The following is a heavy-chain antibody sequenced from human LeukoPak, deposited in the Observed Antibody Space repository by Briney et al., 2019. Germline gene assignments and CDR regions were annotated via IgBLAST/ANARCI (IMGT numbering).Heavy chain of an antibody. CDR2: IIPILGIA. J-gene: IGHJ3*02. CDR1: GGTFSSYA. D-gene: IGHD4-23*01. Sequence: ASVKVSCKASGGTFSSYAISWVRQAPGQGLEWMGRIIPILGIANYAQKFQGRVTITADKSTSTAYMELSSLRSEDTAVYYCAYLRAEDDYGGIPWLDAFDIWGQGTMVTVSS. CDR3: AYLRAEDDYGGIPWLDAFDI. V-gene: IGHV1-69*04.